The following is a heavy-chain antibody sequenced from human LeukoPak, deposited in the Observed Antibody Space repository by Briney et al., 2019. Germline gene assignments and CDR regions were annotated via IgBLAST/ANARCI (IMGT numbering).Heavy chain of an antibody. CDR1: GFTFSSYS. V-gene: IGHV3-48*01. CDR2: ISSSSSTI. Sequence: PGGSLRLSCAASGFTFSSYSMNWVRQAPGKGLEWVSYISSSSSTIYYADSVKGRFTISRDNAKNSLYLQMNSLRAEDTAVYYCARTFGKLSCMDVWGKGTTVTVSS. J-gene: IGHJ6*03. D-gene: IGHD3-10*01. CDR3: ARTFGKLSCMDV.